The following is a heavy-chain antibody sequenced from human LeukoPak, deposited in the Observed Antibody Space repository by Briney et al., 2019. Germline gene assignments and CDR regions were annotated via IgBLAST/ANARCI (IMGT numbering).Heavy chain of an antibody. CDR1: GFTFDDYG. CDR3: AKDRTPGDY. CDR2: ISGSGGST. D-gene: IGHD2-2*01. Sequence: GGSLRLSCAASGFTFDDYGMSWVRQAPGKGLEWVSAISGSGGSTYYADSVKGRFTISRDNSKNTLYLQMNSLRAEDTAVYYCAKDRTPGDYWGQGTLVTVSS. V-gene: IGHV3-23*01. J-gene: IGHJ4*02.